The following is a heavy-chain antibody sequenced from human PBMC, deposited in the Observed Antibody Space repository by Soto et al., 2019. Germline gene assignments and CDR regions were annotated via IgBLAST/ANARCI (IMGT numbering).Heavy chain of an antibody. CDR3: ARDDSSGFHFDN. CDR1: GGTFSSYA. V-gene: IGHV1-69*13. D-gene: IGHD3-22*01. CDR2: IIPIFGTA. Sequence: SVKVSCKASGGTFSSYAISWVRQAPGQGLEWMGGIIPIFGTANYAQKFQGRVTITADESTSTAYMELSSLRSEDTAVYYCARDDSSGFHFDNWGQGALVTVSS. J-gene: IGHJ4*02.